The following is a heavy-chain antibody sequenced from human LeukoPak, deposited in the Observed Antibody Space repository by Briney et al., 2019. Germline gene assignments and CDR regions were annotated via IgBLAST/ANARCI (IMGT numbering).Heavy chain of an antibody. J-gene: IGHJ3*02. CDR1: GGSISSGGYY. CDR3: AREEGSSSWLGAFDI. Sequence: PSETLSLTCTVSGGSISSGGYYWSWIRQHPGKGLEWIGYIYYSGSTYYNPSLKSRVTISVDTSKNQFSLKLSSVTAADTAVYYCAREEGSSSWLGAFDIWGQGTMVTVSS. V-gene: IGHV4-31*03. CDR2: IYYSGST. D-gene: IGHD6-13*01.